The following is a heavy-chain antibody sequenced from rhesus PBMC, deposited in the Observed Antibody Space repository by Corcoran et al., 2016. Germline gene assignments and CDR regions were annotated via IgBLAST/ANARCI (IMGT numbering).Heavy chain of an antibody. CDR3: ARHSGSYYYVSYFDI. CDR1: GFPLSTSGTG. CDR2: IYWNDRK. Sequence: QVTLKESGPALVKPTQTLTLTCTFSGFPLSTSGTGVGWIRQPPGKALEWLSSIYWNDRKYYSTSRTTRPTISKDTSKNQGVLTMTNMDPVDTATYYCARHSGSYYYVSYFDIWGPGTPITISS. J-gene: IGHJ2*01. D-gene: IGHD3-16*01. V-gene: IGHV2-95*01.